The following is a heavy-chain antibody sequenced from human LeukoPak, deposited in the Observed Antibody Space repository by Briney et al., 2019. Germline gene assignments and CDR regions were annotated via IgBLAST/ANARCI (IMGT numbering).Heavy chain of an antibody. V-gene: IGHV3-23*01. D-gene: IGHD1-26*01. CDR1: GFTFRNYA. J-gene: IGHJ4*02. Sequence: PGGSLRLSCAASGFTFRNYAMSWVRQAPGKGLEWVSIVSDSGDSTYYADSVKGRFTISRDTSMNTLYLQMNSLRADDTAIYYCARLYSGSSSWYDYWGQGTLVTVSS. CDR2: VSDSGDST. CDR3: ARLYSGSSSWYDY.